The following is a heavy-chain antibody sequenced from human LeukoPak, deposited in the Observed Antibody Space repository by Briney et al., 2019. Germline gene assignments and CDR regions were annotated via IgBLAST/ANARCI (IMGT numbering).Heavy chain of an antibody. V-gene: IGHV3-33*01. CDR2: IWYDGSNK. CDR1: GFTFSSYG. J-gene: IGHJ4*02. Sequence: GGSLRLSCAASGFTFSSYGMHWVRQAPGKGLEWVAVIWYDGSNKYYADSVKGRFTISRDNSKNTLYLQMNSLRAEDTAVYYCAREGGNYDTLTGYPPFDYSGQGTLVTVFS. D-gene: IGHD3-9*01. CDR3: AREGGNYDTLTGYPPFDY.